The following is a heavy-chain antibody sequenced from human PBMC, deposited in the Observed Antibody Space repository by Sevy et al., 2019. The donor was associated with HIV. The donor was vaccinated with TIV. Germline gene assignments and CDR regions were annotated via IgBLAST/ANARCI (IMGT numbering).Heavy chain of an antibody. J-gene: IGHJ4*02. V-gene: IGHV3-73*01. Sequence: GGSLRLSCAASGFTFSGSAMQWVRQASGKGLEWVCRIRSKGNSYATAYAASVKGRFTISRDDSKNTVYLQMNSLKTEDTAVYYCTRGGARDSSSWYDYFDYWGQGTLVTVSS. CDR2: IRSKGNSYAT. CDR3: TRGGARDSSSWYDYFDY. D-gene: IGHD6-13*01. CDR1: GFTFSGSA.